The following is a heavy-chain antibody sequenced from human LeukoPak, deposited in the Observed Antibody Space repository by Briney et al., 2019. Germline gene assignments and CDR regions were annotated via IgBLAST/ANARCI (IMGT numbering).Heavy chain of an antibody. CDR2: IYPGDSDT. CDR1: GYSFTSYW. Sequence: GESLKISCKGSGYSFTSYWIGWVRQMPGKGLEWMGIIYPGDSDTRYSPSFQGQVTISADKSISTAYLQWSSLKASDTAMYYCALATGSGYYYVGVDYFDYWGQGTLVTVSS. CDR3: ALATGSGYYYVGVDYFDY. D-gene: IGHD3-22*01. J-gene: IGHJ4*02. V-gene: IGHV5-51*01.